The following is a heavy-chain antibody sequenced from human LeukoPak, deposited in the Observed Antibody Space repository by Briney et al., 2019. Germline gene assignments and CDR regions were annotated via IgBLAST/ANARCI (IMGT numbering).Heavy chain of an antibody. CDR2: ISSSSSYI. Sequence: PGGSLRLSCAASGFTFSSYSMNWVRQAPGKGLEWVSSISSSSSYIYYADSVKGRFTISRDNAKNSLYLQMNSLRAEDTAVHYCASSPAVAGTGRGQGTLVTVSS. CDR1: GFTFSSYS. CDR3: ASSPAVAGTG. D-gene: IGHD6-19*01. V-gene: IGHV3-21*01. J-gene: IGHJ4*02.